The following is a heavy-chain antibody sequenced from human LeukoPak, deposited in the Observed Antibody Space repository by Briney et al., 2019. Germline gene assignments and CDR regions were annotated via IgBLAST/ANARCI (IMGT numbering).Heavy chain of an antibody. Sequence: GGSLRLSCSASGFRFRIYWMSWVRQAPGKELEWVANIKEDGSEKHYVDSVKGRFTISRDNAQNSLYLQMNSLRAEETAVYYCARGPYSSSWYDWFDPWGQGTLVTVSS. J-gene: IGHJ5*02. CDR2: IKEDGSEK. V-gene: IGHV3-7*01. CDR1: GFRFRIYW. D-gene: IGHD6-13*01. CDR3: ARGPYSSSWYDWFDP.